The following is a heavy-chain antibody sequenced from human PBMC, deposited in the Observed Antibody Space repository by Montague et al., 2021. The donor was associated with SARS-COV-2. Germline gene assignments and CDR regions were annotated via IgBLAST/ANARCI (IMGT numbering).Heavy chain of an antibody. CDR3: AGDDHRYMDV. CDR2: IYYSGST. V-gene: IGHV4-59*11. Sequence: SETLSLTCTVSGGSISSHYWSWIRQPPGKGLEWLGYIYYSGSTNYNPSLKSRVTISLDRSTNQFSLSLSSVTATDTAVYFCAGDDHRYMDVWGKGTTVTVSS. CDR1: GGSISSHY. J-gene: IGHJ6*03. D-gene: IGHD1-14*01.